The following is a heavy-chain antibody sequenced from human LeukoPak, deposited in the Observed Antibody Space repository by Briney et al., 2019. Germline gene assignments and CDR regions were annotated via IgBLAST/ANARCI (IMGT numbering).Heavy chain of an antibody. V-gene: IGHV4-39*01. CDR1: GGSISSSSYY. CDR3: ARQNIGSYYPARSQMEDY. J-gene: IGHJ4*02. D-gene: IGHD1-26*01. CDR2: IYYSGST. Sequence: PSETLSLTCTVSGGSISSSSYYWGWIRQPPGKGLEWIGSIYYSGSTYYNPSLKSRVTISVDTSKNQFSLKLSSVTAADTAVYYCARQNIGSYYPARSQMEDYWGQGTLVTVSS.